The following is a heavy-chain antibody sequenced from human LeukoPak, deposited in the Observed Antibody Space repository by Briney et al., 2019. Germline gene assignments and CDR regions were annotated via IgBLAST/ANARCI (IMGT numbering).Heavy chain of an antibody. J-gene: IGHJ4*02. Sequence: PGGSLRLSCAASGFTFDKAWMTWVRQAPGKGLEWVSSISSSSSYIYYADSVKGRFTISRDNAKNSLYLQMNSLRAEDTAVYYCARVSLYSSGWYYFDYWGQGTLVTVAS. V-gene: IGHV3-21*01. CDR3: ARVSLYSSGWYYFDY. D-gene: IGHD6-19*01. CDR2: ISSSSSYI. CDR1: GFTFDKAW.